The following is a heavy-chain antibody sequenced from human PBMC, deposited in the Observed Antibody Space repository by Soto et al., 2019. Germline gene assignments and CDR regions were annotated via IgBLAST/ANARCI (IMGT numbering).Heavy chain of an antibody. CDR2: ISSSSSSDYI. CDR3: TRKGSSMKYYTMDV. CDR1: GFTFSTYS. V-gene: IGHV3-21*01. J-gene: IGHJ6*02. D-gene: IGHD2-2*01. Sequence: PGGALRLSFAASGFTFSTYSINWVRQAPGKGLEWVSSISSSSSSDYIYYADSVKGRFSISRDNAKNSLYLQMNSLRAEDTAVYYCTRKGSSMKYYTMDVWGQGTTVTVSS.